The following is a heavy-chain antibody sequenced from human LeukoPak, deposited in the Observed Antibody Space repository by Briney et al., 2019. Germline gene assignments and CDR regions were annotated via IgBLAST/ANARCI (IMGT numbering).Heavy chain of an antibody. V-gene: IGHV3-64D*06. CDR1: GFTFSSYA. D-gene: IGHD3-10*01. CDR2: ISSNGGST. CDR3: AASGGSYGSGSYHY. Sequence: GGSLRLSCSASGFTFSSYAMHWVRQAPGKGLEYVSAISSNGGSTYYADSVKGRFTISGDNYKNTLYLQMSSLRAEDTAVYYCAASGGSYGSGSYHYWGQGTLVTVSS. J-gene: IGHJ4*02.